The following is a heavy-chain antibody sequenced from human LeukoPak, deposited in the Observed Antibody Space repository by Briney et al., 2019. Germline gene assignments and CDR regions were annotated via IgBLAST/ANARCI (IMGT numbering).Heavy chain of an antibody. CDR1: GFTFSSYA. V-gene: IGHV3-21*01. CDR3: AREDTAMVPTTY. D-gene: IGHD5-18*01. J-gene: IGHJ4*02. Sequence: GGSLRLSCAASGFTFSSYAMSWVRQAPGKGLEWVSSISSSSSYIYYADSVKGRFTISRDNAKNSLYLQMNSLRAEDTAVYYCAREDTAMVPTTYWGQGTLVTVSS. CDR2: ISSSSSYI.